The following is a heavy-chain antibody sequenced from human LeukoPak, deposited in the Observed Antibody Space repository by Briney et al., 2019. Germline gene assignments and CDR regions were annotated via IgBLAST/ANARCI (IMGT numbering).Heavy chain of an antibody. V-gene: IGHV3-48*03. CDR3: AIIRSGSYYMLH. D-gene: IGHD3-10*01. Sequence: GGSLRLSCAASGFTFSTSEMNWVRQAPGKGLEWVSYISTSGTTKYYANSVKGRFTISRDNAKNSLYLQMNSLRAEDTAVYFCAIIRSGSYYMLHWGQGTLVTVSS. J-gene: IGHJ4*02. CDR1: GFTFSTSE. CDR2: ISTSGTTK.